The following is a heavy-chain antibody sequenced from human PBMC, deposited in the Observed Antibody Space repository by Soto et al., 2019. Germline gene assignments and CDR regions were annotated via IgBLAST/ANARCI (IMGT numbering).Heavy chain of an antibody. J-gene: IGHJ5*02. CDR3: ARHPERIAEIGWFDP. D-gene: IGHD6-13*01. CDR1: GFTFSSYS. Sequence: EVQLVESGGGLVQPGGSLRLSCAASGFTFSSYSMNWVRQAPGKGLEWVSYISSSSSTIYYADSVKGRFTISRDNAKNSLYLQMNSLRAEDTAVYYCARHPERIAEIGWFDPWGQGTLVTVDS. CDR2: ISSSSSTI. V-gene: IGHV3-48*01.